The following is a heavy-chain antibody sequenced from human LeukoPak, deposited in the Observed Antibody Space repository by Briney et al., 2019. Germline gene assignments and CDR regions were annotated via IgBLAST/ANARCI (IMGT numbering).Heavy chain of an antibody. Sequence: ASVKVSCKASGYTFTVYYMHCVRHAPGQGLEWMGWINPNSGGTNYAQKFQGRVTMTRDTSISTAYMELRRLRSDDTAVYYCARGVGYYDSSGTFDYWGQGTLVTVSS. CDR2: INPNSGGT. D-gene: IGHD3-22*01. CDR1: GYTFTVYY. V-gene: IGHV1-2*02. CDR3: ARGVGYYDSSGTFDY. J-gene: IGHJ4*02.